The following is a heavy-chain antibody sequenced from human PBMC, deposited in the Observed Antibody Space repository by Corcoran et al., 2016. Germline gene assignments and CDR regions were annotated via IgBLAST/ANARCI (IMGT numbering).Heavy chain of an antibody. D-gene: IGHD3-22*01. Sequence: QVQMVESGGGVVQPGRSLRLSCAASGFTFSSYGMHWVRQAPGEGLEWVAVIWYDGSNKYYADSVKGRFTISRDNSKNTLYQQMNSLRAEETAVYYCARDRGGDSSGYYLVWGQGTLVTVSS. CDR3: ARDRGGDSSGYYLV. V-gene: IGHV3-33*01. J-gene: IGHJ4*01. CDR1: GFTFSSYG. CDR2: IWYDGSNK.